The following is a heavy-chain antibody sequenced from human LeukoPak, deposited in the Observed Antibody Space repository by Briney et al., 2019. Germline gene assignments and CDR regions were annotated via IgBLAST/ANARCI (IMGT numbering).Heavy chain of an antibody. CDR1: GFTFSSYW. CDR3: AREYYDSSRLYYY. J-gene: IGHJ4*02. D-gene: IGHD3-22*01. CDR2: IKQDGSEK. V-gene: IGHV3-7*01. Sequence: GGSLRLSCAASGFTFSSYWMSWVRQAPGKGLEWVANIKQDGSEKYYVDSVKGRFTISRDNAKNSLYLQMNSLRAEDTAVYYCAREYYDSSRLYYYWGQGTLVTVSS.